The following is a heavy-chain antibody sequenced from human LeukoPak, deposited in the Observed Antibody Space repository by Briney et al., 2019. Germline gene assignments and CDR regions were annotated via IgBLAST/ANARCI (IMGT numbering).Heavy chain of an antibody. J-gene: IGHJ4*02. CDR2: ISGSGGST. CDR3: VKAELLWFGFDY. CDR1: GFTFSSYA. V-gene: IGHV3-23*01. Sequence: PGGSLTLSCAASGFTFSSYAMSWVRQAPGKGLDQVSAISGSGGSTYYADSVKGRFTISRDNSKNTLYLQMNSLRAEDTAVYYCVKAELLWFGFDYWGQGTLVTVSS. D-gene: IGHD3-10*01.